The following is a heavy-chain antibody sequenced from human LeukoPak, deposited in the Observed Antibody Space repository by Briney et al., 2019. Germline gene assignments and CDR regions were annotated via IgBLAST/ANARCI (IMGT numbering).Heavy chain of an antibody. V-gene: IGHV4-34*01. CDR1: GGSFSGYY. CDR3: ARPGMVRGVNRYYYNYYGMDV. CDR2: INHSGST. D-gene: IGHD3-10*01. J-gene: IGHJ6*04. Sequence: SETLSLTCAVYGGSFSGYYWSWIRQPPGKGLEWIGEINHSGSTNYNPSLKSRVTISVDTSKNQFSLKLSSVTAADTAVYYCARPGMVRGVNRYYYNYYGMDVWGKGTTVTVSS.